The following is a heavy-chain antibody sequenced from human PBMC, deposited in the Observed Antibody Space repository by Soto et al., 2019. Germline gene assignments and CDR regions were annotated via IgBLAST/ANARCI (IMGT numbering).Heavy chain of an antibody. J-gene: IGHJ5*02. D-gene: IGHD6-13*01. CDR3: AREPAAGDWFDP. V-gene: IGHV1-18*01. Sequence: QVQLVQSGAEVKKPGASVKVSCKASGYTFTSYGITWVRQAPGQGLEWMGWINAYNGNTNYADKLQGRVTMTTDTTTSTAYRELRSLRSDATAVDYCAREPAAGDWFDPWGQGTLVTVSS. CDR1: GYTFTSYG. CDR2: INAYNGNT.